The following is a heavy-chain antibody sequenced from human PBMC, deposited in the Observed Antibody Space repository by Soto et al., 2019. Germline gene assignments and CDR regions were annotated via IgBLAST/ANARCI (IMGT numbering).Heavy chain of an antibody. V-gene: IGHV3-23*01. D-gene: IGHD1-20*01. Sequence: GGSLRLSGAASGFPFSSYAMTWVRQAPGEGLEWVSAISRGGDSTYYADPVKRRFTISRDQSKNTLYLKMHSLRAEDTAVYFCAKERDNGADRYYFDYWGQGTLVTVSS. CDR2: ISRGGDST. J-gene: IGHJ4*02. CDR1: GFPFSSYA. CDR3: AKERDNGADRYYFDY.